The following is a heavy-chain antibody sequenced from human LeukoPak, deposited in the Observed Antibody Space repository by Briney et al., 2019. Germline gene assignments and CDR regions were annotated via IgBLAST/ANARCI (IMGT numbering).Heavy chain of an antibody. J-gene: IGHJ4*02. V-gene: IGHV4-34*01. CDR2: INHSGST. CDR1: GGSFSGYY. D-gene: IGHD2-2*01. CDR3: ARQAPPAYFDY. Sequence: SETLSLTCAVYGGSFSGYYWSWIRQPPGKGLEWTGEINHSGSTNYNPSLKSRVTISVDTSKNQFSLKLSSVTAADTAVYYCARQAPPAYFDYWGQGTLVTVSS.